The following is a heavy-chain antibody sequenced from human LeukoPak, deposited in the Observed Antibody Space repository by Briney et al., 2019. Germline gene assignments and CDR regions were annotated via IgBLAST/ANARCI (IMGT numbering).Heavy chain of an antibody. CDR1: GFTFSSYW. CDR3: ARALRGVVNWFDP. Sequence: GGSLRLSCAASGFTFSSYWMSWVRKAPGKGLEWVANIKQDGSEKYYVDSVKGRCTISRDNAKNSLYLQMNSLRAEDTAVYYCARALRGVVNWFDPWGQGTLVTVSS. CDR2: IKQDGSEK. D-gene: IGHD3-3*01. V-gene: IGHV3-7*01. J-gene: IGHJ5*02.